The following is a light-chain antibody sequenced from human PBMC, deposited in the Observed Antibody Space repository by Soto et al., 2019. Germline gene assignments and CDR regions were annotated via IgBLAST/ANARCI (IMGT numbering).Light chain of an antibody. J-gene: IGLJ1*01. CDR2: EVT. CDR1: SSDIGGYNY. CDR3: SSYTSRSTLYV. V-gene: IGLV2-14*01. Sequence: QSVLTQPASVSGSPGQSITVSCTGTSSDIGGYNYVSWYQQHPGKAPKLMVYEVTNRPSGVSDRFSGSKSGNTASLTISGLRADDEGYYYCSSYTSRSTLYVFGTGTKLTVL.